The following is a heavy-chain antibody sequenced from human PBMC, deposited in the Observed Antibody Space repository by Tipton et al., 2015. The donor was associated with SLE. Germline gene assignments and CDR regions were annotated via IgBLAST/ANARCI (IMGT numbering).Heavy chain of an antibody. CDR3: ARQEARHYYYYYMDV. J-gene: IGHJ6*03. V-gene: IGHV4-39*01. CDR2: IYFSGST. Sequence: TLSLTCTVSGGSISSSSYYLGWIRQPPGKGLEWIGSIYFSGSTYYNPSLKSRVTISVDTSKNQFSLKLSSVTAADTAVYYCARQEARHYYYYYMDVWGKGTTVTVSS. CDR1: GGSISSSSYY. D-gene: IGHD6-6*01.